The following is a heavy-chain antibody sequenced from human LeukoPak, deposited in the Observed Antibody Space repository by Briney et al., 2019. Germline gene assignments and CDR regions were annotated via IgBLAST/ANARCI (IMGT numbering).Heavy chain of an antibody. J-gene: IGHJ5*02. Sequence: ASVKVSCKASGYTFTGYYMHWVRQAPGQGLEWMGWINPNSGGTNYAQKFQGRVTMTRDTSISTAYMELSRLRSDDTAVYYCARGHRTLPPGVRARKQQEAYNYFDPWGQGTLVTVAS. CDR2: INPNSGGT. D-gene: IGHD3-10*01. CDR3: ARGHRTLPPGVRARKQQEAYNYFDP. V-gene: IGHV1-2*02. CDR1: GYTFTGYY.